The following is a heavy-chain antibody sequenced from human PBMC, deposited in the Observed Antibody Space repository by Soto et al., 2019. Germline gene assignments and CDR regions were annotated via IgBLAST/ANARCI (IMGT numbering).Heavy chain of an antibody. J-gene: IGHJ6*02. D-gene: IGHD6-19*01. Sequence: QVQLVQSGAEVKKPGASVKVSCKASGYTFTGYYMHWVRQAPGQGLEWMGWINPNSGGTNYAQRIQGRVTMTRDTSISTAYMELSRLRSDDTAVYYCATPSNSGWYFQPKSYYYYGMDVWGQGTTVTVSS. CDR3: ATPSNSGWYFQPKSYYYYGMDV. CDR2: INPNSGGT. CDR1: GYTFTGYY. V-gene: IGHV1-2*02.